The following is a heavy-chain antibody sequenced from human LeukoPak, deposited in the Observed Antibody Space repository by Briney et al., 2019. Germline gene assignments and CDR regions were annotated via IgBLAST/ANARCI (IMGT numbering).Heavy chain of an antibody. CDR2: INPSGGST. D-gene: IGHD2-15*01. J-gene: IGHJ4*02. CDR3: ARALGYCSGGSCYHSAPPTAAFDY. Sequence: ASVKVSCKASGYTFTSHFMHWVRQAPGQGLEWMGIINPSGGSTSYAQKFQGRVTMTRDMSTSTVYMELSSLRSEDTAVYYCARALGYCSGGSCYHSAPPTAAFDYWGQGTLVTVSS. V-gene: IGHV1-46*01. CDR1: GYTFTSHF.